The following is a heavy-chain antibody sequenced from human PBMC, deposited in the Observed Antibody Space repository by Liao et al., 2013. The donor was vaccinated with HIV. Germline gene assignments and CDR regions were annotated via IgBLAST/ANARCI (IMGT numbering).Heavy chain of an antibody. CDR1: GGSISSYY. CDR2: IYYSGST. J-gene: IGHJ3*02. D-gene: IGHD3-3*02. V-gene: IGHV4-59*01. Sequence: QLQLQESGSGLVKPSQTLSLTCAVSGGSISSYYWSWIRQPPGKGLEWIGYIYYSGSTNYNPSLKSRVTISVDTSKNQFSLKLSSVTAADTAVYYCAREALFLSAFDIWGQGTMVTVSS. CDR3: AREALFLSAFDI.